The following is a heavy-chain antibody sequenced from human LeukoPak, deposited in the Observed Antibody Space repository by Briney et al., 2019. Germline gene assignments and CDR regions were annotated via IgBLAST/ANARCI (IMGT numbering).Heavy chain of an antibody. CDR1: GGSFSGYY. CDR3: ARSSYGPSLVYYFDY. CDR2: IYTSGST. J-gene: IGHJ4*02. V-gene: IGHV4-59*10. Sequence: PSETLSLTCAVYGGSFSGYYWSWIRQPAGKGLEWIGRIYTSGSTNYNPSLKSRVTMSVDTSKNQFSLKLSSVTAADTAVYYCARSSYGPSLVYYFDYWGQGTLVTVSS. D-gene: IGHD3-10*01.